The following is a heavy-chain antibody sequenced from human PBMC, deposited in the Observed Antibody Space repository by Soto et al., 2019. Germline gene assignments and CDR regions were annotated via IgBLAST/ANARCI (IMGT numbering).Heavy chain of an antibody. Sequence: QVQLVQSGAEVKKPGSSVKVSCKASGGTFSSYAISWVRQAPGQGLEWRGGFIPICGTANYAQKFQGRVTITADESTGTDYMDLSRLRSEDTAVYYWALYNWKPTNWFDPCGQGTLVTVSS. V-gene: IGHV1-69*01. D-gene: IGHD1-20*01. J-gene: IGHJ5*02. CDR3: ALYNWKPTNWFDP. CDR1: GGTFSSYA. CDR2: FIPICGTA.